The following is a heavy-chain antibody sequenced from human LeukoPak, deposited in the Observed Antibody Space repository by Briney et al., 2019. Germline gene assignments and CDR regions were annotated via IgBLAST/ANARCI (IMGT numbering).Heavy chain of an antibody. CDR2: INPNSGGT. D-gene: IGHD4-23*01. CDR3: ATDYAGNSVPDY. CDR1: GDTFTGYY. Sequence: ASVKVSCKASGDTFTGYYMHWVRQAPGQGLEWMGWINPNSGGTNYAQKFQGRVTMTRDASISTAYMELSWLRSDDTALYYCATDYAGNSVPDYWGQGTLVTVSS. J-gene: IGHJ4*02. V-gene: IGHV1-2*02.